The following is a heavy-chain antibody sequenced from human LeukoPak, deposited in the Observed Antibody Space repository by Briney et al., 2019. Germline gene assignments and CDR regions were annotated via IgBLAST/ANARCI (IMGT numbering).Heavy chain of an antibody. Sequence: SGPTLVNPTQTLTLTCTFSGGVGVGWIRQPPGKALEWPALNYWDDDKRYSPSLRSRLTITKDTSKNQVVLTVTKMDPVDTATYYCAHLDSPGTFDIWGQGTMVTVSS. J-gene: IGHJ3*02. CDR3: AHLDSPGTFDI. CDR2: NYWDDDK. CDR1: GGVG. D-gene: IGHD3/OR15-3a*01. V-gene: IGHV2-5*02.